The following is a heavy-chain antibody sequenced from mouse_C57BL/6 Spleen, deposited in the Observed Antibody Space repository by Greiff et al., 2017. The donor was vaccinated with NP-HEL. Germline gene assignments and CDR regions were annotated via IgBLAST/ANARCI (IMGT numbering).Heavy chain of an antibody. D-gene: IGHD1-1*01. J-gene: IGHJ4*01. Sequence: EVKLVESGGGLVQPGGSLKLSCAASGFTFSDYYMYWVRQTPEKRLEWVAYISNGGGSTYYPDTVKGRFTISRDNAKNTLYLQMSRLKSEDTAMYYCARHYYGSSYPYYYAMDYWGQGTSVTVSS. CDR1: GFTFSDYY. V-gene: IGHV5-12*01. CDR3: ARHYYGSSYPYYYAMDY. CDR2: ISNGGGST.